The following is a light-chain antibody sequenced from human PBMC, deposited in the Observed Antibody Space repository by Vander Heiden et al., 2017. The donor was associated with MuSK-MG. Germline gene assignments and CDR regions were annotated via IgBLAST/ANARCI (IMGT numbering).Light chain of an antibody. CDR3: QRTDNAPIT. CDR2: SAS. CDR1: QGISNY. Sequence: DIQLTQSPSSLSASVGDRVTITCRVSQGISNYLNWYRQKPGKGPKLLIYSASNLQSGVPSRFSGSGSGTDFTLTISSLQPEDVATYYGQRTDNAPITFGGGTKVEIK. V-gene: IGKV1-27*01. J-gene: IGKJ4*01.